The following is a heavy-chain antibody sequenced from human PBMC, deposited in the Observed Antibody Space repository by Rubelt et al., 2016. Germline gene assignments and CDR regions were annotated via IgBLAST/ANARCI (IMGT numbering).Heavy chain of an antibody. CDR2: FDPEDGET. D-gene: IGHD3-22*01. J-gene: IGHJ3*02. Sequence: VRQAPGKGLEWMGGFDPEDGETIYAQKFQGRVTITRDTSASTAYMELSSLRSEDTAVYYCARGYYDSSYYYYEGAFDIWGQGTMVTVSS. V-gene: IGHV1-24*01. CDR3: ARGYYDSSYYYYEGAFDI.